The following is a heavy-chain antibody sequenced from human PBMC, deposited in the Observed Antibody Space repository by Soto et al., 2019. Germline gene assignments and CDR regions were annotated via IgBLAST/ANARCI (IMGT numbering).Heavy chain of an antibody. CDR2: IYHAGSP. J-gene: IGHJ3*01. V-gene: IGHV4-4*02. D-gene: IGHD2-21*02. CDR3: ARGLSFRGDFDV. Sequence: PSETLSLTCDVSGGSISSSSLWTCVRQSPGKGLEWIGEIYHAGSPNYNPSFQSRVTILADKSKNHFSLRLTSVTAADTAIYYCARGLSFRGDFDVWGQGTTVTV. CDR1: GGSISSSSL.